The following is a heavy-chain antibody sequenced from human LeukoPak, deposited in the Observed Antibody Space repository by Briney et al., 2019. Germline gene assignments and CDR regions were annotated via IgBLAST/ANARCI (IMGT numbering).Heavy chain of an antibody. Sequence: ASVKVSCKASGYTFTNYGVSWVRQAPGQGLEWMGWINPNSGGTNYAQKFQGRVTMTRDTSISTAYMELSRLRSDDTAVYYCARGSGPLLFDYWGQGTLVTVSS. D-gene: IGHD1-26*01. CDR3: ARGSGPLLFDY. J-gene: IGHJ4*02. CDR1: GYTFTNYG. CDR2: INPNSGGT. V-gene: IGHV1-2*02.